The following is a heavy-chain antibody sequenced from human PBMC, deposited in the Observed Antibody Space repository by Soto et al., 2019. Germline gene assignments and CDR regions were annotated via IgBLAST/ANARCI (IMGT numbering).Heavy chain of an antibody. V-gene: IGHV1-18*04. CDR2: ISAYNGNT. CDR1: GYTFTSYG. CDR3: ARDNVVVPAARWNWFDP. J-gene: IGHJ5*02. Sequence: ASVKVSCKASGYTFTSYGISWVRQAPGQGLEWMGWISAYNGNTNYAQKLQGRVTMTTDTSTSTAYMELRSLRSDDTAVYYCARDNVVVPAARWNWFDPWGQGTLVPVSS. D-gene: IGHD2-2*01.